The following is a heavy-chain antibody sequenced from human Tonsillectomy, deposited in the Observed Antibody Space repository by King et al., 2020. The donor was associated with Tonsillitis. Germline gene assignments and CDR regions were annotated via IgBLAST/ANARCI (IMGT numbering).Heavy chain of an antibody. CDR2: IYSGGST. J-gene: IGHJ4*02. CDR1: GFTVSSNY. CDR3: ARHDYSNYYFDY. V-gene: IGHV3-53*02. Sequence: VQLVETGGGLIQPGGSLRLSCAASGFTVSSNYMSWVRQAPGKGLEWVSVIYSGGSTYYADSVKGRFTISRDNSKNTPYRQMNSLRAEDTAVYYCARHDYSNYYFDYWGQGTLVTVSS. D-gene: IGHD4-11*01.